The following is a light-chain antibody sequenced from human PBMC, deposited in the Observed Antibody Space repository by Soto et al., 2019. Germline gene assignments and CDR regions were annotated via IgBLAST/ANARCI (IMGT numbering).Light chain of an antibody. CDR1: LTVNTN. CDR2: YAS. V-gene: IGKV3-15*01. Sequence: DIVMTRSPATLSVSPGERATLSCRASLTVNTNLAWYQQKPGQAPRLLIYYASTRATGIPARFSGSGSVKEFTLTISSVQSEDSAVYYCQQYNNWPPGATFGPGTKVEIK. CDR3: QQYNNWPPGAT. J-gene: IGKJ3*01.